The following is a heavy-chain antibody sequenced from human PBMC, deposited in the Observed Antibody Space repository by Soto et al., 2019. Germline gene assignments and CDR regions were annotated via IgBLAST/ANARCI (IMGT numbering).Heavy chain of an antibody. V-gene: IGHV4-34*01. J-gene: IGHJ4*02. Sequence: QVQLQQWGAGLLKPSETLSLTCAVYGGSFSGYYWSWIRQPPGKGLEWIGEINHSGSTNYNPSLKSRVTISGDTSKNQFSLKLSSVTAADTAVYYFAREKPYSSSWYHDYWGQGTLVTVSS. CDR3: AREKPYSSSWYHDY. CDR1: GGSFSGYY. D-gene: IGHD6-13*01. CDR2: INHSGST.